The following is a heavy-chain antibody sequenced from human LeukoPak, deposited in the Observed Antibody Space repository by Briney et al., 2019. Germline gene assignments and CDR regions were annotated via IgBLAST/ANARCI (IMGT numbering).Heavy chain of an antibody. J-gene: IGHJ4*02. CDR2: INPNSGGT. CDR3: ARSWLGYCSSTSCSLGGY. CDR1: GYTFTGYY. V-gene: IGHV1-2*06. D-gene: IGHD2-2*01. Sequence: ASVKVSCKASGYTFTGYYMHWVRQAPGQGLEWMGRINPNSGGTNYAQKFQGRVTMTRDTSISTAYMELSRLRSDDTAVYYCARSWLGYCSSTSCSLGGYWGQGTLVTVSS.